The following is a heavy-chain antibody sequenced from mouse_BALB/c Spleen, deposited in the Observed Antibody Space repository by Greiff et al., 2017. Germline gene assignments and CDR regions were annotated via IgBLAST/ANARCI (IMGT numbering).Heavy chain of an antibody. J-gene: IGHJ4*01. V-gene: IGHV5-4*02. CDR1: GFTFSDYY. CDR3: ARGGYDVAMDY. Sequence: DVKLVESGGGLVKPGGSLKLSCAASGFTFSDYYMYWVRQTPEKRLEWVATISDGGSYTYYPDSVKGRFTISRDNAKNNLYLQMSSLKSEDTAMYYCARGGYDVAMDYWGQGTSVTVSS. D-gene: IGHD2-2*01. CDR2: ISDGGSYT.